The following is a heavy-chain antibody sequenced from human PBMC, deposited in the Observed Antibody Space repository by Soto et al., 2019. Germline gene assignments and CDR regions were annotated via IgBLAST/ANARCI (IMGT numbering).Heavy chain of an antibody. CDR1: GGTFSSYA. V-gene: IGHV1-69*13. Sequence: SVKVSCKASGGTFSSYAISWVRQAPGQGLEWMGGIIPIFGTANYAQKFQGRVTITADESTSTAYMELSSPRSEDTAVYYCARAGCSGGSCYLRSGDAFDIWGQGTMVTVSS. CDR2: IIPIFGTA. CDR3: ARAGCSGGSCYLRSGDAFDI. J-gene: IGHJ3*02. D-gene: IGHD2-15*01.